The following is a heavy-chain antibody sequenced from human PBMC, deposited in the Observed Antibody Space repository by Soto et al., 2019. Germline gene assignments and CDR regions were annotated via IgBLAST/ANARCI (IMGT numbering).Heavy chain of an antibody. CDR3: VISYDYDAFDI. D-gene: IGHD5-12*01. V-gene: IGHV3-64D*06. CDR1: GFTFSSYA. J-gene: IGHJ3*02. Sequence: GGSLRLSCSASGFTFSSYAMHWVRQAPGKGLEYVSAISSNGGSTYYADSVKGRFTISRDNSKNTLYLQMSSLRAEDTAVYYCVISYDYDAFDIWGQGTMVTVSS. CDR2: ISSNGGST.